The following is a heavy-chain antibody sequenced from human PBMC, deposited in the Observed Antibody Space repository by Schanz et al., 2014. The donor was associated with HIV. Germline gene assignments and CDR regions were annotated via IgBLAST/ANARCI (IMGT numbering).Heavy chain of an antibody. J-gene: IGHJ3*02. CDR1: GGLFSGNY. Sequence: QVQLQQWGTGLLKPSATLSLTCATYGGLFSGNYWTWVRQSPGKGLQWIGEINHSGSTNYNPSLKSRVTISVDTSKNQFSLKLSSVTAADTAVYYCAAAWGYYYDSSGYQGAAFDIWGQGTMVTVSS. CDR3: AAAWGYYYDSSGYQGAAFDI. D-gene: IGHD3-22*01. V-gene: IGHV4-34*02. CDR2: INHSGST.